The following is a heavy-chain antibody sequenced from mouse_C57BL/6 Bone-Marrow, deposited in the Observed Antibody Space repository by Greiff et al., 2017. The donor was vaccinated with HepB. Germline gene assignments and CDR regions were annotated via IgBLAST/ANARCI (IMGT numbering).Heavy chain of an antibody. CDR2: INPRSGGT. V-gene: IGHV1-54*01. CDR3: ARNWAYWYFDV. J-gene: IGHJ1*03. Sequence: QVQLQQSGAELVRPGTSVKVSCKASGYAFTNYLIEWVKQRPGQGLEWIGVINPRSGGTNYNEKFKGKATLTADKSSSTAYMQLSSLTSEDSAVYFCARNWAYWYFDVWGTGTTVTVSS. CDR1: GYAFTNYL. D-gene: IGHD4-1*01.